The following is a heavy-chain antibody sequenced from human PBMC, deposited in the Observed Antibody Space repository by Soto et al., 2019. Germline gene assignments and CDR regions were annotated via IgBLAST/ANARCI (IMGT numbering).Heavy chain of an antibody. J-gene: IGHJ2*01. Sequence: SVKVSCKASGGTFSSYAISWVRQAPGQGLEWMGGIIPIFGTANYAQKFQGRVTITADESTSTAYMELSSLRSEDTAVYYCARDRGDGPDRARYFDLWGRGTLVTVSS. CDR2: IIPIFGTA. V-gene: IGHV1-69*13. D-gene: IGHD3-10*01. CDR1: GGTFSSYA. CDR3: ARDRGDGPDRARYFDL.